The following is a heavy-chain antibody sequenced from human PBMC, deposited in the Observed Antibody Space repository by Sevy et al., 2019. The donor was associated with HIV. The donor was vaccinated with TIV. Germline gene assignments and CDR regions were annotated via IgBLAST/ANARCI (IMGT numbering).Heavy chain of an antibody. V-gene: IGHV1-8*01. D-gene: IGHD4-4*01. CDR3: AIHPVTAGYYYGMDV. Sequence: ASVKVSCKASGYTFTSYDINWVRQATGEGLEWMGRMNPNSGNTGYAQKFQGRVTMTRNTSISTAYMELSSLGSEDTAVYYCAIHPVTAGYYYGMDVWGQGTTVTVSS. CDR1: GYTFTSYD. CDR2: MNPNSGNT. J-gene: IGHJ6*02.